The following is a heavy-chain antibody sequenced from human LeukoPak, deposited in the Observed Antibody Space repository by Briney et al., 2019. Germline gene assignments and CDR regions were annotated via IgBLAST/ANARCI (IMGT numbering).Heavy chain of an antibody. Sequence: NPSETLSLTCTVSGGSISSYYWSWNRQPPGKGLEWIGYIYYSGSTNYNPSLKSRVTISVDTSKNQFSLKLSSVTAADTAVYYCASSSGSYTGSFDYWGQGTLVTVSS. D-gene: IGHD1-26*01. V-gene: IGHV4-59*08. CDR1: GGSISSYY. J-gene: IGHJ4*02. CDR2: IYYSGST. CDR3: ASSSGSYTGSFDY.